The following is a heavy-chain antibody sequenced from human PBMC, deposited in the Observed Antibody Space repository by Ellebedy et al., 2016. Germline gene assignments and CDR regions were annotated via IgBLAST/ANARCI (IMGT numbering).Heavy chain of an antibody. Sequence: GSLRLSXTVSGGSISSYYWSWIRQPAGKGLEWIGRIYTSGSTNYNPSLKSRVTMSVDTSKNQFSLKLSSVTAADTAVYYCAREFGYCSSTSCYTALDYWGQGTLVTVSS. V-gene: IGHV4-4*07. CDR1: GGSISSYY. J-gene: IGHJ4*02. D-gene: IGHD2-2*02. CDR3: AREFGYCSSTSCYTALDY. CDR2: IYTSGST.